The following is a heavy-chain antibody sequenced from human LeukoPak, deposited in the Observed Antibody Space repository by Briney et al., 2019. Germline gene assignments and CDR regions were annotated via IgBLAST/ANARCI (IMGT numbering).Heavy chain of an antibody. CDR2: IYYSGST. D-gene: IGHD3-10*01. CDR1: GGSISSSSYY. V-gene: IGHV4-39*01. J-gene: IGHJ4*02. CDR3: ARPLHTRGFDY. Sequence: SETLSLTCTVSGGSISSSSYYWGWIRQPPGKGLEWIGSIYYSGSTYYNPSLKSRVTISVDTSKNQFSLKLSSVTAADMAVYYCARPLHTRGFDYWGQGTLVTVSS.